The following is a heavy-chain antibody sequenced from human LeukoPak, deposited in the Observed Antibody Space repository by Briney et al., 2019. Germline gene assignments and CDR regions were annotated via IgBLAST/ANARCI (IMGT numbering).Heavy chain of an antibody. CDR1: GGSISSYY. D-gene: IGHD4-17*01. CDR3: ARVSTTTVTVEA. Sequence: PSETLSLTCTVSGGSISSYYWSWIRQPPGKGLEWIGYIYYSGSTNYNPSLESRVTISVDTSKNQFSLKLSSVTAADTAVYYCARVSTTTVTVEAWGQGTLVTVSS. J-gene: IGHJ5*02. V-gene: IGHV4-59*01. CDR2: IYYSGST.